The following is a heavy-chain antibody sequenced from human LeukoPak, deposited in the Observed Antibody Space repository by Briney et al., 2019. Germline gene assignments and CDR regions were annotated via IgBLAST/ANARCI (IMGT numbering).Heavy chain of an antibody. Sequence: GGSLRLSCAASGFIFDDYGMSWVRQAPGKGLEWVPGISDTGGNTYYADTVKGRFTISRDNSKNTLFLQMNSLRAEDTAIYSCAKNQWELTDWGQGTLVTVSS. V-gene: IGHV3-23*01. CDR2: ISDTGGNT. D-gene: IGHD1-26*01. CDR1: GFIFDDYG. J-gene: IGHJ4*02. CDR3: AKNQWELTD.